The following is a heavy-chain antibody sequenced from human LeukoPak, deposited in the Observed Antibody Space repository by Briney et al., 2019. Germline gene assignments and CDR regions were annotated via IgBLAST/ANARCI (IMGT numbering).Heavy chain of an antibody. V-gene: IGHV4-30-2*01. J-gene: IGHJ5*02. CDR3: TREPAAMSAESFDP. CDR2: IYHSGST. Sequence: SETLSLTCDVSGGSISSGLYSWNWIRQPPGKGLEWIGYIYHSGSTYYNPSLYSRITISVDRSKNQFSLKLSSVTAADTAVYYCTREPAAMSAESFDPWGQGTLVTVSS. CDR1: GGSISSGLYS. D-gene: IGHD2-2*01.